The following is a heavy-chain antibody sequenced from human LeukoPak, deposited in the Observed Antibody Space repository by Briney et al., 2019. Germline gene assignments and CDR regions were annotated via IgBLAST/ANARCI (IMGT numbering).Heavy chain of an antibody. D-gene: IGHD2-21*02. J-gene: IGHJ4*02. CDR3: ATVDLRRLPDTYYFDY. V-gene: IGHV1-8*02. CDR1: GYTFTSYD. CDR2: MNPNSGNT. Sequence: ASVKVSCKASGYTFTSYDINWVRQATGQGLEWMGWMNPNSGNTGYAQKFQGRVTMTEDTSTDTAYMELSSLRSEDTAVYYCATVDLRRLPDTYYFDYWGQGTLVTVSS.